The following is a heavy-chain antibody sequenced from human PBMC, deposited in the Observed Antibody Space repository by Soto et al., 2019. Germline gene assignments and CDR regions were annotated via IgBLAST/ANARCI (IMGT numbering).Heavy chain of an antibody. CDR2: IWYDGSNK. CDR3: ARAYYDFWSGAHYYYGMDV. D-gene: IGHD3-3*01. CDR1: GFTFSSYG. Sequence: GGSLRLSCAASGFTFSSYGMHWVRQAPGKGLEWVAVIWYDGSNKYYADSVKGRFTISRDNSKNTLYLQMNSLRAEDTAVYYCARAYYDFWSGAHYYYGMDVWGQGTRVTVSS. V-gene: IGHV3-33*01. J-gene: IGHJ6*02.